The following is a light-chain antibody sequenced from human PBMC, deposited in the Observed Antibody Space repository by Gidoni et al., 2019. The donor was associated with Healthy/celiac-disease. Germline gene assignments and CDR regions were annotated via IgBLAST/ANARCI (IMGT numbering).Light chain of an antibody. V-gene: IGKV3-11*01. CDR2: DAS. CDR3: QQRSNWPT. Sequence: EIVLTQSPATLSLSPVERATLSCRASQSVSSYLAWYQQKPGQAPSLLIYDASNRATGIPARFSGSGSGTDVTLTISSLEPEDFAVYYCQQRSNWPTCGPGTKVDIK. J-gene: IGKJ3*01. CDR1: QSVSSY.